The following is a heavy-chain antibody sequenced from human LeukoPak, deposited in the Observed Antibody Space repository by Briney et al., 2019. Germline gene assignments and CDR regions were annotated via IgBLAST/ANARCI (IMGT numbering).Heavy chain of an antibody. CDR3: ARDFGFASKNPFDT. CDR2: MYSGGTT. D-gene: IGHD3-10*01. Sequence: HAGGSLGLSCAASGFTVSSCYMSWVRQAPGKGLEWVSVMYSGGTTDYADSVKGRFTISRDNSKNTLYLQMNSLRAGDTAVYYCARDFGFASKNPFDTWGQGTMVTVSS. CDR1: GFTVSSCY. V-gene: IGHV3-53*01. J-gene: IGHJ3*02.